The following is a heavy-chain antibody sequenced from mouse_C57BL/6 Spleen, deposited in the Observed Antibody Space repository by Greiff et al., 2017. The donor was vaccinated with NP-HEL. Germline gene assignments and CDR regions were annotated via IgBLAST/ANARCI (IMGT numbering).Heavy chain of an antibody. Sequence: VQLQQSVAELVRPGASVKLSCTASGFNIKNTYMHWVKQRPEQGLEGIGRIDPAKGMTKYAPKFQGKATITADTSSNKAYLQLSSRTSEDTAIYYCASLLLRESSWFAYWGQGTLVTVSA. V-gene: IGHV14-3*01. J-gene: IGHJ3*01. CDR2: IDPAKGMT. D-gene: IGHD1-1*01. CDR1: GFNIKNTY. CDR3: ASLLLRESSWFAY.